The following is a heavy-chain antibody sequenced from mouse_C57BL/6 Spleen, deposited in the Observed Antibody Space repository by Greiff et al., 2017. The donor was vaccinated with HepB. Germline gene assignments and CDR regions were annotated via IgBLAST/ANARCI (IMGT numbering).Heavy chain of an antibody. Sequence: VQLQQSGPGLVKPSQSLSLTCSVTGYSITSGYYWNWIRQFPGNKLEWMGYISYDGSNNYNPSLKNRISITRDTTKNQFFLKLNSVTTEDTATYYCAVEAWFAYWGQGTLVTVSA. V-gene: IGHV3-6*01. CDR3: AVEAWFAY. CDR1: GYSITSGYY. J-gene: IGHJ3*01. CDR2: ISYDGSN.